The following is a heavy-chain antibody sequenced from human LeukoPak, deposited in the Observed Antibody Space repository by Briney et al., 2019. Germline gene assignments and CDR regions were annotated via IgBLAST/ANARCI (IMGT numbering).Heavy chain of an antibody. V-gene: IGHV3-23*01. D-gene: IGHD4/OR15-4a*01. J-gene: IGHJ4*02. CDR1: GFTFSSYA. CDR2: ISRSGGSA. Sequence: GGSLRLSCAASGFTFSSYAMSWVRQAPGKGLEWVSTISRSGGSAYYADSVKGRFTISRDDSKNTLHLQMNSLRAEDAAVYYCAKVGANYPYYFDYWGQGTLVTVSS. CDR3: AKVGANYPYYFDY.